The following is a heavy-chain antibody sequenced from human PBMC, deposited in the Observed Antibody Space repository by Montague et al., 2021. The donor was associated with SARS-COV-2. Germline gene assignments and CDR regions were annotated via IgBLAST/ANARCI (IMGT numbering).Heavy chain of an antibody. V-gene: IGHV4-39*01. Sequence: SETLSLTCTVTGGPISGSSYYWGWSRQSPGKGLEWIASVGYSGNTYYSPSLKSRLTISVDTSKNQFSLKLNSVTAADTALYYCARREYSYGWGDWGQGTLVTVSS. J-gene: IGHJ4*02. D-gene: IGHD5-18*01. CDR2: VGYSGNT. CDR3: ARREYSYGWGD. CDR1: GGPISGSSYY.